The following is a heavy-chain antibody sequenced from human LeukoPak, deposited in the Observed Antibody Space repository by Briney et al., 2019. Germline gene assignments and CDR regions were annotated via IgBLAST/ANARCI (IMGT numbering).Heavy chain of an antibody. CDR1: GGSISSSSYY. CDR3: ASYCGGDCYLTEYAFDI. Sequence: KPSETLSLTCTVSGGSISSSSYYWGWIRQPPGKGLEWIGSIYYSGSTYYNPSLKSRVTISVDTSKNQFSLKLSSVTAANTAVYYCASYCGGDCYLTEYAFDIWGQGTMVTVSS. CDR2: IYYSGST. D-gene: IGHD2-21*02. V-gene: IGHV4-39*07. J-gene: IGHJ3*02.